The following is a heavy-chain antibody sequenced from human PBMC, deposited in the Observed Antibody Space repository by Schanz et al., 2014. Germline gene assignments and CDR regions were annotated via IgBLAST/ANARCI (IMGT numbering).Heavy chain of an antibody. Sequence: QVQLVESGGGVVQPGRSLRLSCAASGFTFSSYGMHWVRQAPGKGLEWVAVIWYDGSNKYYADSVKGRFTISRDNSKNTVYLQMNSLRPGDTAVYYCARESSIDIVLVPGAVFDHWGQGILVAVSS. CDR2: IWYDGSNK. CDR1: GFTFSSYG. D-gene: IGHD2-2*01. CDR3: ARESSIDIVLVPGAVFDH. V-gene: IGHV3-33*01. J-gene: IGHJ4*02.